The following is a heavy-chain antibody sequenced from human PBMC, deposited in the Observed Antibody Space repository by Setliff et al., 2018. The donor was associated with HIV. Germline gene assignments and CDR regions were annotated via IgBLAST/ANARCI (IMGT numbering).Heavy chain of an antibody. V-gene: IGHV1-69*06. J-gene: IGHJ4*02. D-gene: IGHD6-6*01. CDR1: GGALGNYA. CDR2: IIPVVDAG. CDR3: AGGIEYRSNAYVAEYFDL. Sequence: ASVKVSCKASGGALGNYAFSWVRQAPGQGLQWMGGIIPVVDAGTYAQSFQGRVTITADKSTSTINLELTGLRSDDTAVYYCAGGIEYRSNAYVAEYFDLWGQGTLVTVSS.